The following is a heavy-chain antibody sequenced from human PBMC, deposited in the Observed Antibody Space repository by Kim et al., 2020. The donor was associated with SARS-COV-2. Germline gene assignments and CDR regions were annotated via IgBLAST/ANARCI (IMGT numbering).Heavy chain of an antibody. J-gene: IGHJ5*02. D-gene: IGHD6-19*01. Sequence: GGSLRLSCAASGFTFSNAWMSWVRQAPGKGLEWVGHIKSKNDGETTDYPAPVKGRFTISRDDSINTLYLQMNSLKSKDTAVYYCTNEDGWQGPDNCFDPWGQGTLVTVSS. V-gene: IGHV3-15*01. CDR2: IKSKNDGETT. CDR3: TNEDGWQGPDNCFDP. CDR1: GFTFSNAW.